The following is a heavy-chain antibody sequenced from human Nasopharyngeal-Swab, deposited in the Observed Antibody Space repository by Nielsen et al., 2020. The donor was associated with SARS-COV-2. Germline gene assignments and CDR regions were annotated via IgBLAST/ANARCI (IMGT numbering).Heavy chain of an antibody. J-gene: IGHJ4*02. D-gene: IGHD3-22*01. CDR2: VPYSGIT. CDR3: AREEYYYDSSGNYYRAFDN. V-gene: IGHV4-59*11. CDR1: GAFISGHH. Sequence: SETLSLTCTVSGAFISGHHWSWIRQPPGKGLEWIGYVPYSGITNYHTSLNSRVTISADSSKNQFSLELGSVTAADTAVYYCAREEYYYDSSGNYYRAFDNWGQGTLVSVSS.